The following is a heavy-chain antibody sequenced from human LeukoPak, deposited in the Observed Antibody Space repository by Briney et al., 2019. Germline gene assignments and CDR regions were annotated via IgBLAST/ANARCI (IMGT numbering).Heavy chain of an antibody. CDR2: ITSTSSYI. V-gene: IGHV3-21*01. CDR1: GFTFSNYN. CDR3: ATSQWLPHGAFDI. Sequence: GGSLRLSCEASGFTFSNYNMNWVRQAPGKELEWVSSITSTSSYIYYADSVKGRFTISRDNAKNSLYLQMNSLRAEDTALYYCATSQWLPHGAFDIWGQGTMVTVSS. D-gene: IGHD6-19*01. J-gene: IGHJ3*02.